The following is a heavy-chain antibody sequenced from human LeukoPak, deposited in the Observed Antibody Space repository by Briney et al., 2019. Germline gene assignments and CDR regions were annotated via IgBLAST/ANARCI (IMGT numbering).Heavy chain of an antibody. CDR2: INHSGST. V-gene: IGHV4-34*01. CDR1: GGSFSGYY. D-gene: IGHD2-2*02. CDR3: ARIGYCSSTSCYTTDV. J-gene: IGHJ6*02. Sequence: PSETLSLTCAVYGGSFSGYYWSWIRQPPGKGLEWIGEINHSGSTNYNPSLKSRVTISVNTSKNQFSLKLSSVTAADTAVYYWARIGYCSSTSCYTTDVWGQGTTVTVSS.